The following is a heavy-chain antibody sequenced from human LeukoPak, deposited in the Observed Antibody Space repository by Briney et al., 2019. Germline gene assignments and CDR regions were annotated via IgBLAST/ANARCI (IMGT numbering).Heavy chain of an antibody. J-gene: IGHJ4*02. Sequence: ASVKVSCKASGYTFSGHYMHWVRQPPGQGLEWMGWIYPNSGGTNYAQKFQGRVIMTRDTSISTAYMELSRLRSDDTAVYYCARVVGYGDYPFDYWGQGTLVTVSS. CDR2: IYPNSGGT. V-gene: IGHV1-2*02. D-gene: IGHD4-17*01. CDR1: GYTFSGHY. CDR3: ARVVGYGDYPFDY.